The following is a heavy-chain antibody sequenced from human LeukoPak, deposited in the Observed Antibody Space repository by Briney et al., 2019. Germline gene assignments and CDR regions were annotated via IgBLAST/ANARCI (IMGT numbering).Heavy chain of an antibody. CDR1: GGSMSSYY. J-gene: IGHJ4*02. CDR2: IYYSGTT. Sequence: SETLSLTCTVSGGSMSSYYWSWIRQPPGKGLEWIGYIYYSGTTSYNPSLKTRVTISIDTSKNQFSLKLSSVTAADTAVYYCARVLRPMASQYYFDYWGQGTLVTVSS. D-gene: IGHD3-10*01. CDR3: ARVLRPMASQYYFDY. V-gene: IGHV4-59*01.